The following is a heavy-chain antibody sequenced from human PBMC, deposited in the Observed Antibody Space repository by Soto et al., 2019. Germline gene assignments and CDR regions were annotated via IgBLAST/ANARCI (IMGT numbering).Heavy chain of an antibody. CDR2: IKQDGSEE. J-gene: IGHJ4*02. CDR1: GFPFSSHW. V-gene: IGHV3-7*01. CDR3: ARVVGAINTLHN. Sequence: EVQLVESGGGLVQPGGSLRLSCVVSGFPFSSHWMSWVRQAPGKGLEWVANIKQDGSEEPYVDSVKGRFTVSRDNAGHSLHLHMNRPRAEDRAVLYCARVVGAINTLHNLGQGTLVTVSA. D-gene: IGHD1-26*01.